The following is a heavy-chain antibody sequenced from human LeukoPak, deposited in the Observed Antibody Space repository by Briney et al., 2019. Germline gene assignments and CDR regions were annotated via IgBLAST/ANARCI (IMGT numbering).Heavy chain of an antibody. D-gene: IGHD1-26*01. V-gene: IGHV3-20*04. J-gene: IGHJ4*02. CDR1: GFTFDDYG. CDR2: IYLDVGST. Sequence: GGSLRLSCAASGFTFDDYGMSWVRHAPGKGLGWVSGIYLDVGSTGYADSVKGRFTISRDNAKNSLNLQMNSRRAEDTALYYCASGGIYYGAAFDFWGQGTLVTVSS. CDR3: ASGGIYYGAAFDF.